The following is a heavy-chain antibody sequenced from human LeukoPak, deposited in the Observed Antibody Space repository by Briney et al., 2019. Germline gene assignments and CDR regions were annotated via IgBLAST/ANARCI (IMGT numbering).Heavy chain of an antibody. Sequence: SETLSLTCAVYGGSFSGYYWSWIRQPPGKGLEWIGEINHSGSTNYNPSLKSRVTISVDTSKNQFSLKLSSVTAADTAAYYCARGTTIFGVVSPNQDYWGQGTLVTVSS. CDR2: INHSGST. D-gene: IGHD3-3*01. V-gene: IGHV4-34*01. CDR1: GGSFSGYY. CDR3: ARGTTIFGVVSPNQDY. J-gene: IGHJ4*02.